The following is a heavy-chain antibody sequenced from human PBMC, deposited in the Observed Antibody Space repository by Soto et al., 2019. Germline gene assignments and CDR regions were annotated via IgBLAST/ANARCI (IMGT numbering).Heavy chain of an antibody. Sequence: QVQLVESRGGVVQPGRSLRLSYEGSGFTFRNHGMHLVRQAPSKGLEGLAVIWYDGSEKYYADSVRGRFFVSRDNAKNTHYLQMNSLTVEDKALYYCARWSDKKVVDPWGQGTAVTVSS. CDR1: GFTFRNHG. CDR3: ARWSDKKVVDP. D-gene: IGHD1-26*01. CDR2: IWYDGSEK. V-gene: IGHV3-33*01. J-gene: IGHJ5*02.